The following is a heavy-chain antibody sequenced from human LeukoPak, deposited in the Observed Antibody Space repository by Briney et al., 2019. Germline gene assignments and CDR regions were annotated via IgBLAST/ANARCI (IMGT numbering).Heavy chain of an antibody. J-gene: IGHJ4*02. Sequence: ASVKVSCKASGYTFTGYYMHWVRQAPGRGLEWMGWINPNSGGTNYAQKFQGRVTMTRDTSISTAYMELSRLRSDDTAVYYCARVGPYGSGSSLFDYWGQGTLVTVSS. CDR1: GYTFTGYY. CDR2: INPNSGGT. V-gene: IGHV1-2*02. D-gene: IGHD3-10*01. CDR3: ARVGPYGSGSSLFDY.